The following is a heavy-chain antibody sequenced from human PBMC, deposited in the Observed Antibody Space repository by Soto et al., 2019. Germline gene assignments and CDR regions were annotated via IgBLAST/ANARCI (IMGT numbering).Heavy chain of an antibody. D-gene: IGHD2-2*02. Sequence: EVQLLYSGGGLVQPVGSLRLSCTASGFTFSDYAMSWVRQPPGKGLEWVSVSSDGGSTYYADSVKGRFTVSRANSNSTLYRQMTSVSAEVPAVYYCANVSFLCSKTRCYTEGFDYWGQGNLVTVSS. V-gene: IGHV3-23*01. CDR3: ANVSFLCSKTRCYTEGFDY. CDR2: SSDGGST. CDR1: GFTFSDYA. J-gene: IGHJ4*02.